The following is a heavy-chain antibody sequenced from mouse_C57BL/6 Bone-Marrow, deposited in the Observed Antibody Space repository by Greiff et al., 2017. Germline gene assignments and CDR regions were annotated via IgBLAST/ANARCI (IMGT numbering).Heavy chain of an antibody. D-gene: IGHD1-1*01. V-gene: IGHV1-81*01. J-gene: IGHJ3*01. Sequence: QVQLQQSGAELARPGASVKLSCKASGYTFTSYGISWVKQRTGQGLEWIGEIYPRSGNTYYNEKFKGKATLTADKSSSPAYMELRSLTSEDSAVYFCATPYYYGSSYQFAYWGQGTLVTVSA. CDR3: ATPYYYGSSYQFAY. CDR1: GYTFTSYG. CDR2: IYPRSGNT.